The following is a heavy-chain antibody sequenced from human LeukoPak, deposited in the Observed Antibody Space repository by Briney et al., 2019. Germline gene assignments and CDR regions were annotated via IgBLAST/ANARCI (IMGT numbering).Heavy chain of an antibody. CDR1: GFAFTKSG. D-gene: IGHD3-3*01. CDR2: ISGHTGNT. Sequence: ASVKVSCKASGFAFTKSGISWVRQAPGQGLEWMGWISGHTGNTNYPQKFQGRVTMTRDTSTSTVYMELSSLRSEDTAVYYCARDNAISRRGWYFDLWGRGTLVTVSS. CDR3: ARDNAISRRGWYFDL. J-gene: IGHJ2*01. V-gene: IGHV1-18*01.